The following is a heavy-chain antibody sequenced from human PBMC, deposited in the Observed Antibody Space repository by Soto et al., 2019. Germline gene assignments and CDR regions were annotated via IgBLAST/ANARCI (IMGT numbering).Heavy chain of an antibody. D-gene: IGHD3-22*01. CDR3: APAEGYYDSRGYQPFDY. V-gene: IGHV1-58*01. CDR2: IVVGSGNT. Sequence: SVKVSCKASGFTFTSSAVQWVRQARGQRLEWIGWIVVGSGNTNYAQKFQERVTITRDMSTSTAYMELSSLRSEDTAVYYCAPAEGYYDSRGYQPFDYSGKGT. J-gene: IGHJ4*02. CDR1: GFTFTSSA.